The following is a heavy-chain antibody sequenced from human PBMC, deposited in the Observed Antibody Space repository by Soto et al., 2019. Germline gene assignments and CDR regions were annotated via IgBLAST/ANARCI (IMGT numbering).Heavy chain of an antibody. D-gene: IGHD3-10*01. CDR1: GGSISSGDYY. CDR2: IYYSGST. V-gene: IGHV4-30-4*01. CDR3: AREEGRHYYGSGSYPHWFDP. J-gene: IGHJ5*02. Sequence: LSLTCTVSGGSISSGDYYWSWIRQPPGKGLEWIGYIYYSGSTYYNPSLKSRVTISVDTSKNQFSLKLSSVTAADTAVYYCAREEGRHYYGSGSYPHWFDPWGQGTLVTVSS.